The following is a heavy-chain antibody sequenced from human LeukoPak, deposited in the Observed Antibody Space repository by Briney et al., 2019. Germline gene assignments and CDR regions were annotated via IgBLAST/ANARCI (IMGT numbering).Heavy chain of an antibody. Sequence: GGSLRLSCLTSGFTLSTNAMSWVRQAPGKGLEWVSGISGSGVSTYYADSVKGRFTISRDNSRNSLYLQINSLRAEDTAVYYCAKDVGKWESLHFFDHWGQGTLVTVSS. J-gene: IGHJ4*02. CDR2: ISGSGVST. CDR1: GFTLSTNA. V-gene: IGHV3-23*01. CDR3: AKDVGKWESLHFFDH. D-gene: IGHD1-26*01.